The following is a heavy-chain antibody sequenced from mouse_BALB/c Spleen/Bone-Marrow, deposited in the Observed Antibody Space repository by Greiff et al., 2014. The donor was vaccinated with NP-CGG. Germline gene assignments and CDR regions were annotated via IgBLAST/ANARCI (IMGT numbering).Heavy chain of an antibody. Sequence: VPLKQPGAELLRSGASVKLSCTGSGFNIKDSSIHWVKQRPGQGLGWIGWIDPENGDTEYAPKFQGKATMTTDTSSNTAYLQLSSLTSEDTAVYCCTPYGNYGWEYWGQGTSVTVSS. D-gene: IGHD2-10*02. CDR1: GFNIKDSS. J-gene: IGHJ4*01. V-gene: IGHV14-4*02. CDR2: IDPENGDT. CDR3: TPYGNYGWEY.